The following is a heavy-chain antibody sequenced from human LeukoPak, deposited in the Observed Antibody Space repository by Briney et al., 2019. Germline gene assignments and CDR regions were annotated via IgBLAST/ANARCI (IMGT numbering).Heavy chain of an antibody. CDR2: ISWNSGSI. Sequence: GGSLRLSCAASGFTFSSYDMSWVRQAPGKGLEWVSGISWNSGSIGYADSVKGRFTISRDNAKNSLYLQMNSLRAEDTALYYCASYSSGLDAFDIWGQGTMVTVSS. CDR1: GFTFSSYD. J-gene: IGHJ3*02. D-gene: IGHD6-19*01. V-gene: IGHV3-9*01. CDR3: ASYSSGLDAFDI.